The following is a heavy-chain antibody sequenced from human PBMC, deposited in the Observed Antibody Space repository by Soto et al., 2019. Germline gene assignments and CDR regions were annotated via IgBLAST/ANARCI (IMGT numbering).Heavy chain of an antibody. D-gene: IGHD2-2*01. V-gene: IGHV3-9*01. CDR3: AKSSRCSSNWYTAFDF. CDR2: INWNSNSI. Sequence: GGSLRLSCAASGFTFNDFAMNWVRQVPGKGLEWVSGINWNSNSIVYADSVKGRFTISRDNVQNSLYLQMDSLRPEDTALYYCAKSSRCSSNWYTAFDFWGRGTMVTVSS. J-gene: IGHJ3*01. CDR1: GFTFNDFA.